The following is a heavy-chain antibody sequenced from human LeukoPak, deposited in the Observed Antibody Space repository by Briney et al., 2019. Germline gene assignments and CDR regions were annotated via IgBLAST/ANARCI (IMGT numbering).Heavy chain of an antibody. CDR1: GFTFSNYW. CDR2: IKQDGSEK. Sequence: PGGSLRLSCAASGFTFSNYWMVWVRQAPGKGLEWVANIKQDGSEKYYVDSVKGRFTISRDNAKNSLYLQMNSLRAEDTAVYYCARDRGYNTFDYWGQVTLEAVSS. V-gene: IGHV3-7*04. CDR3: ARDRGYNTFDY. J-gene: IGHJ4*02. D-gene: IGHD5-24*01.